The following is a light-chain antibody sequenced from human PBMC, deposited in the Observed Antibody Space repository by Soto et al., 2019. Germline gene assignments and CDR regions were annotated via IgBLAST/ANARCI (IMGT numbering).Light chain of an antibody. J-gene: IGKJ1*01. Sequence: EIVLTQSPGTLSLSPGERGTLSCRASQSVSSGYLAWYQQKPGQAPRLLIYDASSRATGIPDRFSGSGSGTDFTLTISRLEPEDFAVYYCQQYGGSPRTFSQGTKVEIK. CDR2: DAS. V-gene: IGKV3-20*01. CDR3: QQYGGSPRT. CDR1: QSVSSGY.